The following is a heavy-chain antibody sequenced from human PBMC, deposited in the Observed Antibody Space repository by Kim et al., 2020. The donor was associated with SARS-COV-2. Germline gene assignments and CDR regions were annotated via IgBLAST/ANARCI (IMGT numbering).Heavy chain of an antibody. CDR2: ISASGGDT. V-gene: IGHV3-23*01. Sequence: GGSLRLSCAASGFTFSTYAMSWVRQAPGKGLEWVSAISASGGDTYYADSVKGRFTISRDNSKNTLFLQINSLRAEDTAIFYCARHMDIGAALAGFDYWSQGSLVTVSS. CDR3: ARHMDIGAALAGFDY. D-gene: IGHD5-12*01. J-gene: IGHJ4*02. CDR1: GFTFSTYA.